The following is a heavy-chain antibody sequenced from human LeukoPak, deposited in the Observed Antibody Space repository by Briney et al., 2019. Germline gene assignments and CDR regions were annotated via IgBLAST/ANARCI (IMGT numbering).Heavy chain of an antibody. D-gene: IGHD3-10*01. V-gene: IGHV3-23*01. CDR1: GFTFSSYA. CDR2: ISGSGGST. CDR3: AKDYYGSGSYYSGDAFDI. Sequence: LPGGSLRLSCAASGFTFSSYAMSWVRQAPGKGLEWVSAISGSGGSTYYADSVKGRFTISRDNSKNTLYLQMNSLRAEDTAVYHCAKDYYGSGSYYSGDAFDIWGQGTMVTVSS. J-gene: IGHJ3*02.